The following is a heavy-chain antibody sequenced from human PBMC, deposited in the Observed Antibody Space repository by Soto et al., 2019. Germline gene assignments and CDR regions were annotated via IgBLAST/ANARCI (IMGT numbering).Heavy chain of an antibody. CDR2: INPNSGGT. J-gene: IGHJ6*03. V-gene: IGHV1-2*04. Sequence: ASVKVSCKASGYTFTGYYMHWVRQAPGQGLEWMGWINPNSGGTNYAQKFQGWVTMTRDTSISTAYMGLSRLRSDETAVYYCARAGAMTTRPAAMAKPYYYYYYMDVWGKGTTVTVSS. CDR3: ARAGAMTTRPAAMAKPYYYYYYMDV. CDR1: GYTFTGYY. D-gene: IGHD2-2*01.